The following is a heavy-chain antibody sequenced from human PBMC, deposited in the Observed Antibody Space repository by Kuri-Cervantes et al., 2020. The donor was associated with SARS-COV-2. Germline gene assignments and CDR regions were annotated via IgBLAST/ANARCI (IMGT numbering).Heavy chain of an antibody. V-gene: IGHV3-23*01. CDR1: GFTFSSYA. CDR3: AKDLIGHPLFDH. CDR2: ISGSGGST. D-gene: IGHD2-8*01. J-gene: IGHJ4*02. Sequence: GGSLRLSCAASGFTFSSYAMSWVRQAPGKGLEWVSAISGSGGSTYYADSVKGRFTISRDNAKNSLYLQMNSLRAEDTAVYYCAKDLIGHPLFDHWGQGTLVTVSS.